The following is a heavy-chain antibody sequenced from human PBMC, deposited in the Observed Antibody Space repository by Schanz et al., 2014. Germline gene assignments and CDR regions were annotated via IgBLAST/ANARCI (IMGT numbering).Heavy chain of an antibody. CDR1: GFTFISYD. CDR3: ARAQGVIRLYYGVDV. D-gene: IGHD3-10*01. CDR2: IYSSGST. J-gene: IGHJ6*02. V-gene: IGHV3-NL1*01. Sequence: ESVGGVVQPGRSLRLSCAASGFTFISYDIHWVRQAPGKGLEWVSTIYSSGSTYYADSVRGRFTISRDNSMNTVYLQMNSLRSDDAAVYYCARAQGVIRLYYGVDVWGQGTTVTVSS.